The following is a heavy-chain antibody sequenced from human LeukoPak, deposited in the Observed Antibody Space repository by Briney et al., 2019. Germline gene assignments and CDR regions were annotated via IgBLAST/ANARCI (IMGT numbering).Heavy chain of an antibody. Sequence: KTSETLSLTCTVSGGSISNNNYLWGWIRQPPGKGLEWIGNIYYSGSTYYNPSLKSRVTISVDTSKNQFSLKLSSVTAADTAVYYCAMTGVLLLWFGDPQDDAFDIWGQGTMVTVSS. CDR1: GGSISNNNYL. CDR3: AMTGVLLLWFGDPQDDAFDI. V-gene: IGHV4-39*01. CDR2: IYYSGST. D-gene: IGHD3-10*01. J-gene: IGHJ3*02.